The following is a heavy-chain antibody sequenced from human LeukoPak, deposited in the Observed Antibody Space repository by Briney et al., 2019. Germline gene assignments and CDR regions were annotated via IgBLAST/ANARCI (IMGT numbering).Heavy chain of an antibody. CDR2: ISSSGSTI. CDR1: GFTFSSYE. CDR3: AREYGAFVVVPAASGWFDP. Sequence: GGSLRLSCAASGFTFSSYEMNWVRQAPGKGLEWVSYISSSGSTIYYADSVKGRFTISRDNAKNSLYLQMNSLRAEDTAVYYCAREYGAFVVVPAASGWFDPWGQGTLVTVSS. D-gene: IGHD2-2*01. V-gene: IGHV3-48*03. J-gene: IGHJ5*02.